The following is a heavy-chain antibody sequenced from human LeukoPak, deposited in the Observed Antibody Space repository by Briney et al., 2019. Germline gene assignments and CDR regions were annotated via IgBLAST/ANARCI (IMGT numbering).Heavy chain of an antibody. CDR2: IIPIFGTA. D-gene: IGHD2-2*01. Sequence: ASVKVSCKASVCTFSSYAISWVRQVPGQGLEWMGGIIPIFGTANYAQKFQGRVTITTDESTSTAYMELCSLRSEDTAVYYCARALGYCSSTSCYFSLNWFDPWGQGTLVTVSS. CDR1: VCTFSSYA. V-gene: IGHV1-69*05. CDR3: ARALGYCSSTSCYFSLNWFDP. J-gene: IGHJ5*02.